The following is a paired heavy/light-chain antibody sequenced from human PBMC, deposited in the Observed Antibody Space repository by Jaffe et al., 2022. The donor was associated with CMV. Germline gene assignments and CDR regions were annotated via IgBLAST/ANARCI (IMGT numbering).Heavy chain of an antibody. J-gene: IGHJ4*02. V-gene: IGHV1-3*01. Sequence: QVHLVQSGAEVKKPGASVTVSCQASGYTFTDYAIHWVRQAPGQRLEWLGWINVGNAKTRHPQKFQDRVTVTRNISANTVYMDLNSLRSEDTAIYYCARDLWVGESPSDYWGQGTLVTVSS. CDR1: GYTFTDYA. D-gene: IGHD3-10*01. CDR2: INVGNAKT. CDR3: ARDLWVGESPSDY.
Light chain of an antibody. V-gene: IGKV3-20*01. CDR1: QSVSRYY. J-gene: IGKJ1*01. CDR3: QYFEKSSWT. Sequence: EIVLTQSPGTLSLSPGERATLSCRASQSVSRYYIAWYQQRPGQAPRLLIYSASTRATGIPDRFSGSGSGTDFTLTISRLEPEDFAVYYCQYFEKSSWTFGQGTKVEIK. CDR2: SAS.